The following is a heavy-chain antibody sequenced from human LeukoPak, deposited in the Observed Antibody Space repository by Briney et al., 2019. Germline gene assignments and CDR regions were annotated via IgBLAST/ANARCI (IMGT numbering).Heavy chain of an antibody. CDR1: GGSISSYY. CDR3: ARRPTTVTTNWFDP. V-gene: IGHV4-59*08. CDR2: IYYSGST. J-gene: IGHJ5*02. D-gene: IGHD4-17*01. Sequence: SETLSLTCTVSGGSISSYYWSWIRQPPGKGLEWIGYIYYSGSTNYNPSLKSRVTISVDTSKNQFSPKLSSVTAADTAVYYCARRPTTVTTNWFDPWGQGTLVTVSS.